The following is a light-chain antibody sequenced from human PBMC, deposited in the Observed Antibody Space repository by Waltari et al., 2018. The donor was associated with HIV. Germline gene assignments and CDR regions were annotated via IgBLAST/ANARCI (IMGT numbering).Light chain of an antibody. CDR2: QTS. Sequence: DIQMTQSPATLSASVGDSITITCRASHNIERWLAWYQEKPGKAPKLLIYQTSTLESGVPSRFSGSGSETEFTLTIRSLQPDDFATYYCQEYNTYSYTFGQGTRLEI. CDR3: QEYNTYSYT. CDR1: HNIERW. V-gene: IGKV1-5*03. J-gene: IGKJ2*01.